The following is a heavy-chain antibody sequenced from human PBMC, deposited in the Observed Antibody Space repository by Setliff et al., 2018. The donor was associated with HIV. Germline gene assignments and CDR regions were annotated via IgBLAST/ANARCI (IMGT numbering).Heavy chain of an antibody. D-gene: IGHD2-21*02. CDR1: GGSITSSTYY. J-gene: IGHJ4*02. CDR2: VHYTGNT. CDR3: AREGDGIDF. Sequence: SETLSLTCTVSGGSITSSTYYWGWIRQPPGKGLEWIGTVHYTGNTYHNPSLKSRVTISVEVSKNQISLKLTAVTAADSAVYYCAREGDGIDFWGQGALVTVSS. V-gene: IGHV4-39*02.